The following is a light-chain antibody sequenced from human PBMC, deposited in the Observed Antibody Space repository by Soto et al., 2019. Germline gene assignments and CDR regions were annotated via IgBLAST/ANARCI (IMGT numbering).Light chain of an antibody. CDR1: QGISSY. CDR3: HRYYSFPYT. Sequence: VIWMTQSPSLLSASTGDRVTISCRMSQGISSYLAWYQQKPGKAPELLIYAASTLQSGVPSRFSGSGSGTDFPFTIIARHSEVLATNYVHRYYSFPYTFAKGTKLET. V-gene: IGKV1D-8*01. CDR2: AAS. J-gene: IGKJ2*01.